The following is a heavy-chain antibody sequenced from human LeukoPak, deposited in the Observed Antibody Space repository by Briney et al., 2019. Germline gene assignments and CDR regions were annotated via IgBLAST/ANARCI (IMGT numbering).Heavy chain of an antibody. CDR2: ISAYNGNT. Sequence: GASVNVSCKASGYTFTSYGISWVRQAPGQGLEWMGWISAYNGNTNYAQKLQGRVTMTTDTSTSTAYMELRSLRSDDTAVYYCARVARDRRIVGAIPSPFDPWGQGTLVTVSS. CDR3: ARVARDRRIVGAIPSPFDP. J-gene: IGHJ5*02. V-gene: IGHV1-18*01. CDR1: GYTFTSYG. D-gene: IGHD1-26*01.